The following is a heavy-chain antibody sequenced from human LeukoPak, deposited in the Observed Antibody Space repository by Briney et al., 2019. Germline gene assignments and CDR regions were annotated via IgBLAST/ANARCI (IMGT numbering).Heavy chain of an antibody. Sequence: PGRSLRLSCAASGFTFSSYSMNWVRQAPGKGLEWVSSITSSSSYIYYADSVKGRFTISRDNAKNSLYLQMNSLRAEDTAVYYCARGGAAAALRWGQGTLVTVSS. J-gene: IGHJ1*01. D-gene: IGHD6-13*01. V-gene: IGHV3-21*01. CDR1: GFTFSSYS. CDR3: ARGGAAAALR. CDR2: ITSSSSYI.